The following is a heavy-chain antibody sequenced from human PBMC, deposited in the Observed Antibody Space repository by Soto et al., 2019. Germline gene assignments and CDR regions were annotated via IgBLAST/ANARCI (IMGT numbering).Heavy chain of an antibody. D-gene: IGHD1-26*01. V-gene: IGHV4-31*03. CDR1: GGSISSGGYY. CDR3: ARQPTLSSFSGSYSYYFDY. J-gene: IGHJ4*02. Sequence: SETLSLTCTVSGGSISSGGYYWSWIRQHPGKGLEWIGYIYYSGSPYYNPSLKSRVTISVDTSKNQFPLKLSSVTAADTAVYYCARQPTLSSFSGSYSYYFDYWGQGTLVTVSS. CDR2: IYYSGSP.